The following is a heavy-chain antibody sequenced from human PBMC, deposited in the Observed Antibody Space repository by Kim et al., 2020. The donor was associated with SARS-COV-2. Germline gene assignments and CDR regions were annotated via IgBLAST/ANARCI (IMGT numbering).Heavy chain of an antibody. CDR1: GGTFSSYA. V-gene: IGHV1-69*13. Sequence: SVKVSCKASGGTFSSYAISWVRQAPGQGLEWMGGIIPIFGTANYAQKFQGRVTITADESTSTAYMELSSLRSEDTAVYYCARFRGRFLESYYYYGMDVWGQGTTVTVSS. J-gene: IGHJ6*02. CDR3: ARFRGRFLESYYYYGMDV. D-gene: IGHD3-3*01. CDR2: IIPIFGTA.